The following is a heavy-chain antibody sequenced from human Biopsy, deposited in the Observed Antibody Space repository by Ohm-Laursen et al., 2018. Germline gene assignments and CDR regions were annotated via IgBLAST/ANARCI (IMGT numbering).Heavy chain of an antibody. V-gene: IGHV3-7*01. Sequence: SLRLSCAASGLTFSSYWMTWVRQAPGKGLEWVANINPDGSEKYYADSVKGRFTISRDSAKNSLYLQMSSLRAEDTAIYCCARDIVTGVDYLDDWGQGTLVTVSS. CDR1: GLTFSSYW. D-gene: IGHD7-27*01. J-gene: IGHJ4*02. CDR3: ARDIVTGVDYLDD. CDR2: INPDGSEK.